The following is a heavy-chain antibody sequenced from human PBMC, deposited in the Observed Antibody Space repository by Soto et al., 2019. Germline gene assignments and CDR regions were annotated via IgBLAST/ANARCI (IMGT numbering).Heavy chain of an antibody. CDR3: ARDPGYRPDAFDI. D-gene: IGHD5-18*01. J-gene: IGHJ3*02. V-gene: IGHV1-18*01. Sequence: ASVKVSCKASGYTFTSSGVSWVRQAPGQGLEWMGWIGAYNVNTNYAQNVQGRVTMTIDTSTSTAYMEVRSLRSDDTAVYYCARDPGYRPDAFDIWGQGTVVTVSS. CDR1: GYTFTSSG. CDR2: IGAYNVNT.